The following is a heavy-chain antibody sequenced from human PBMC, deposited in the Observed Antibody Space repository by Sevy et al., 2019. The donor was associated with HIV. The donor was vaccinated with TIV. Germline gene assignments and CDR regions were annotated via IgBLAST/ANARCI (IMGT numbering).Heavy chain of an antibody. CDR3: ARGKSGYGYALNY. V-gene: IGHV3-66*01. D-gene: IGHD5-18*01. J-gene: IGHJ4*02. CDR1: GFTVNSNY. CDR2: IHSDDTT. Sequence: GGSLRLSCAASGFTVNSNYMTWVRQARGKGLEGVSVIHSDDTTYHADSVKDRFTISRDNFKNTLYLHMSSLRAEDTAVYYCARGKSGYGYALNYWGQGTLVTVSS.